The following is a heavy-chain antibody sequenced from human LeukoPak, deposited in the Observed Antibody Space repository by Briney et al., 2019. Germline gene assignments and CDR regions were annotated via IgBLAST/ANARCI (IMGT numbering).Heavy chain of an antibody. CDR3: ARAPSDIVATIYAY. V-gene: IGHV3-48*03. D-gene: IGHD5-12*01. Sequence: GGSLRLSCTASGFTFSSYEMNWVRQAPGKGLEWVSYISSSGSSIYYADSVKGRFTISRDNAKNSLYLQMNSLRAEDTAVYYCARAPSDIVATIYAYWGQGTLVTVSS. J-gene: IGHJ4*02. CDR1: GFTFSSYE. CDR2: ISSSGSSI.